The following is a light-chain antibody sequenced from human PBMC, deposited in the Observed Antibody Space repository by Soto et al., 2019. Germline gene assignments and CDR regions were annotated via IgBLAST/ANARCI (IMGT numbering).Light chain of an antibody. CDR1: QSVSSY. V-gene: IGKV3-20*01. Sequence: EVVLTQSPAILSLSPGERATLSCRASQSVSSYLAWYQQKPGQAPRLLIYDASTRATGIPDRFSGSGSGTDFTLTISRLEPEDFAVYYCQQYDSSPKTFGQGTKVDIK. CDR3: QQYDSSPKT. CDR2: DAS. J-gene: IGKJ1*01.